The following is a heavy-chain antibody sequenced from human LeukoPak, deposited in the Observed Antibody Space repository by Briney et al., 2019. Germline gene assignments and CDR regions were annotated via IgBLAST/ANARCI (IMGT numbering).Heavy chain of an antibody. D-gene: IGHD3-10*01. CDR2: IKKDGSEK. CDR1: GFTFSSYE. Sequence: GGSLRLSCAASGFTFSSYEMNWVRQAPGKGLEWVANIKKDGSEKYYADSVKGRFTISRDNAKNLLYLQMDSLRAEDTAVYYCARDPYYYGSGSYYNVLDYWGQGTLVTVSS. V-gene: IGHV3-7*01. J-gene: IGHJ4*02. CDR3: ARDPYYYGSGSYYNVLDY.